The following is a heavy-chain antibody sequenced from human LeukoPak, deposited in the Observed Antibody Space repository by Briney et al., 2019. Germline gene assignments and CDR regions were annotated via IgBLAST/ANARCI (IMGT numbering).Heavy chain of an antibody. CDR2: ISGSGDGT. Sequence: HPGGSLRLSCSTSGFIFSYDAKSLVRQAPGKGLEWVSTISGSGDGTYNADSVKGRFTISRDNSKNTLYLQLNSLGAEDTAVYYCAKQVLSSTYSSIDYWGQGTLVTVSS. CDR3: AKQVLSSTYSSIDY. V-gene: IGHV3-23*01. D-gene: IGHD2-2*01. CDR1: GFIFSYDA. J-gene: IGHJ4*02.